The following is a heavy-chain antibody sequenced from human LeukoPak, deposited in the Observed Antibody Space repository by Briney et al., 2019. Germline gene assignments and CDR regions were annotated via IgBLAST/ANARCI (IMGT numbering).Heavy chain of an antibody. V-gene: IGHV1-69*13. CDR2: IIPIFGTA. CDR3: ARGNGYPGSAFDI. J-gene: IGHJ3*02. Sequence: GASVKVSCKVSGYTLTELSMHWVRQAPGKGLEWMGGIIPIFGTANYAQKFQGRVTITADESTSTAYMELGSLRSEDTAVYYCARGNGYPGSAFDIWGQGTMVTVSS. D-gene: IGHD5-24*01. CDR1: GYTLTELS.